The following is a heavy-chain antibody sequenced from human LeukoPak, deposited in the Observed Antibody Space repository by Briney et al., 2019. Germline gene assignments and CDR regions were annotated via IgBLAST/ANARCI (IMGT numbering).Heavy chain of an antibody. D-gene: IGHD3-10*01. CDR1: GFTFSSYG. CDR2: ISGSGGGT. CDR3: AKDALLLWFGEGQNWFDP. J-gene: IGHJ5*02. Sequence: GGSLRLSCAASGFTFSSYGMSWVRQAPGKGLEWVSAISGSGGGTYYADSVKGRFTISRDNPKNTLYLQMNSLRAEDTAVYYCAKDALLLWFGEGQNWFDPWGQGTLVTVSS. V-gene: IGHV3-23*01.